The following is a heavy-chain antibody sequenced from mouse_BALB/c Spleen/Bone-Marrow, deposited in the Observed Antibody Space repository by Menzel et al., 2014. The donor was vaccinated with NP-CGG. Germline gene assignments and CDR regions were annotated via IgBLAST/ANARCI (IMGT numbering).Heavy chain of an antibody. V-gene: IGHV1-7*01. CDR1: GYTFTTYW. D-gene: IGHD1-1*01. Sequence: QVQLKQSGAELAKPGASVKMSCKAPGYTFTTYWMHWVKQRPGQGLEWIGYINPSTGYTEYIQKFKDKATLTADKSSSIAYMQLNSLTSEDSSVYYCVLITPVVSDYWGQGTTLTVSS. CDR3: VLITPVVSDY. CDR2: INPSTGYT. J-gene: IGHJ2*01.